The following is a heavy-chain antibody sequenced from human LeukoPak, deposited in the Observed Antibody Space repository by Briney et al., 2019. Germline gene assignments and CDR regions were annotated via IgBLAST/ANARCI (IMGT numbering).Heavy chain of an antibody. J-gene: IGHJ4*02. CDR3: ARVLSRGLSSGYYSPFDY. D-gene: IGHD3-22*01. V-gene: IGHV3-30-3*01. Sequence: GRSLRLSCAASGFTFSSYAMHWVRQAPGKGLEWVAVISYDGSNKYYADSVKGRLTISRDNSKNTLYLQMNSLRAEDTAVYYCARVLSRGLSSGYYSPFDYWGQGTLVTVSS. CDR1: GFTFSSYA. CDR2: ISYDGSNK.